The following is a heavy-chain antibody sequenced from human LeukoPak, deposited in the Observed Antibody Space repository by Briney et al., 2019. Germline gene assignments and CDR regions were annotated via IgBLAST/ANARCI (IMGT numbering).Heavy chain of an antibody. CDR1: GFTFSSYG. Sequence: GGPLRLSCAASGFTFSSYGMSWVRQAPGKGLEWVSAISGSGGSTYYADSVKGRFTISRDNSKNTLYLQMNSLRAEDTAVYYCAKSPGYCSGGSCYSPDYWGQGTLVTVSS. D-gene: IGHD2-15*01. J-gene: IGHJ4*02. CDR2: ISGSGGST. CDR3: AKSPGYCSGGSCYSPDY. V-gene: IGHV3-23*01.